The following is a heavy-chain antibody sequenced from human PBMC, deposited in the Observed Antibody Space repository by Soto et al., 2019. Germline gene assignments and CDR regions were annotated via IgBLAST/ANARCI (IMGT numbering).Heavy chain of an antibody. J-gene: IGHJ4*02. CDR1: GGTFSSYA. Sequence: QVQLVQSGAEVKKPGSSVKVSCKASGGTFSSYAITWVRQAPGQGLEWMGGIIPIFGTANYAQKCQGRVKITADESTSTAYMELSSLRSEDTAVYYCARGNTAMYWVGQGENWGQGTLVTVAS. V-gene: IGHV1-69*12. CDR2: IIPIFGTA. D-gene: IGHD5-18*01. CDR3: ARGNTAMYWVGQGEN.